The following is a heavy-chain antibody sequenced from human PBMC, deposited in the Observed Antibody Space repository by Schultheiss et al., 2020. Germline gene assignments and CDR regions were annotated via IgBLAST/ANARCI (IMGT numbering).Heavy chain of an antibody. CDR3: ARLHGYCSSTSCYNARYYYYYYMDV. V-gene: IGHV4-34*01. J-gene: IGHJ6*03. CDR2: INHSGST. D-gene: IGHD2-2*02. Sequence: SETLSLTCAVYGGSFSGYYWSWIRQPPGKGLEWIGEINHSGSTYYNPSLKSRVTISVDTSKNQFSLKLSSVTAADTAVYYCARLHGYCSSTSCYNARYYYYYYMDVWGKGTTVTVSS. CDR1: GGSFSGYY.